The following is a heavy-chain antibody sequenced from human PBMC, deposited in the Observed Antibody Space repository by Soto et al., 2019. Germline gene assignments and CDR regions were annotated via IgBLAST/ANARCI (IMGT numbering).Heavy chain of an antibody. CDR3: ARDVWETTSRYYGLDL. D-gene: IGHD1-26*01. CDR1: GFTFSSYA. V-gene: IGHV3-23*01. CDR2: ISGSGGTT. J-gene: IGHJ6*02. Sequence: XGSLILSCSASGFTFSSYAMTWVRQAPGKRLEWVSGISGSGGTTSYTDSVKGRFTISRDNSKKTLFLEMKSLGVEDTAVYFCARDVWETTSRYYGLDLWGLGTTVTVSS.